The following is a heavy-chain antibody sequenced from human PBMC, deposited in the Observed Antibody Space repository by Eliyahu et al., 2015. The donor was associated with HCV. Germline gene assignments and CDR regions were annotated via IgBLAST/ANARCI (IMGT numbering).Heavy chain of an antibody. D-gene: IGHD3-22*01. V-gene: IGHV1-69*01. CDR3: ARGPDSNGYYYFY. Sequence: QVQLVQSGAEVKRPGSSVKVSCKASGXTFSNYANSWVRQAPGQGLEWVGGIIPPFGTANYAQKFQGRVTITADESTSTAYMELNSLRSEDTAVYYCARGPDSNGYYYFYWGQGTLVTVSS. CDR2: IIPPFGTA. J-gene: IGHJ4*02. CDR1: GXTFSNYA.